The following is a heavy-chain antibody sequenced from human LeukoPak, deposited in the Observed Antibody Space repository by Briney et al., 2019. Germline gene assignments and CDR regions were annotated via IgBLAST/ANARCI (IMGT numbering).Heavy chain of an antibody. D-gene: IGHD3-22*01. J-gene: IGHJ4*02. CDR2: LWYDGSNG. CDR3: AREGLGDDSSGYYYVNFDY. V-gene: IGHV3-33*01. Sequence: GGSLRLSCVASGFTFRGYGMHWVRQAPGKGLEWLSLLWYDGSNGYYADSVKGRFTISRDNSKNTLYLQMNSLRAEDTAVYYCAREGLGDDSSGYYYVNFDYWGQGTLVTVSS. CDR1: GFTFRGYG.